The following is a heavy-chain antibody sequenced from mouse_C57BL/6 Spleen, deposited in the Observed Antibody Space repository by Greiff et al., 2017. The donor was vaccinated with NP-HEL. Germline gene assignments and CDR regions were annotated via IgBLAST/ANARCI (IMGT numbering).Heavy chain of an antibody. CDR1: GYTFTSYW. D-gene: IGHD1-1*01. CDR2: IHPSDSDT. J-gene: IGHJ4*01. CDR3: AIRGTTVVGPHYYAMDY. Sequence: QVRLQQPGAELVKPGASVKVSCKASGYTFTSYWMHWVKQRPGQGLEWIGRIHPSDSDTNYNQKFKGKATLTVDKSSSTAYMQLSSLTSEDSVVYYCAIRGTTVVGPHYYAMDYWGQGTSVTVSS. V-gene: IGHV1-74*01.